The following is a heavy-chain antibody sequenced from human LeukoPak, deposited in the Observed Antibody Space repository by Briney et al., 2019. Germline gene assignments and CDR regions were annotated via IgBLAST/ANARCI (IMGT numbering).Heavy chain of an antibody. CDR1: GFTFSDYY. CDR2: ISSSGSTI. Sequence: PGGSLRLSCAASGFTFSDYYMNWIRQAPGKGLEWVSYISSSGSTIYYADSVKGRFTISRDNAKNSLYLQMNSLRAEDTAVCYCAKEGNYDILTGYYSDYWGQGTLVTVSS. D-gene: IGHD3-9*01. V-gene: IGHV3-11*04. J-gene: IGHJ4*02. CDR3: AKEGNYDILTGYYSDY.